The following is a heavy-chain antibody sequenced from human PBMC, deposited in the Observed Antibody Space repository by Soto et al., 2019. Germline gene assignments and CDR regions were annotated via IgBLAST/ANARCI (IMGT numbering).Heavy chain of an antibody. Sequence: QVQLVESGGGVVQPGRSLRLSCAASGFTFSSYGMQWVRQAPGKGLEWVAVISYDGSNKDYADSVKGRFTISRDNSKNTLYLQMNSLRAEDTAVYYCAKDLSVITGTTGEDYWGQGTLVTVSS. CDR1: GFTFSSYG. D-gene: IGHD1-20*01. J-gene: IGHJ4*02. V-gene: IGHV3-30*18. CDR2: ISYDGSNK. CDR3: AKDLSVITGTTGEDY.